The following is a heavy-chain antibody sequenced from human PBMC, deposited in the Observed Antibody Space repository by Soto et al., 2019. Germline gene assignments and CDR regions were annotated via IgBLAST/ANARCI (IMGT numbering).Heavy chain of an antibody. CDR1: GGSISSSSYY. V-gene: IGHV4-39*01. J-gene: IGHJ6*02. CDR3: ARHNGPLYVGYYYAMDV. Sequence: QLQLQASGPGLEKPSETLSLTCTVSGGSISSSSYYWGWIRQPPGKWLEWIGSIYYSGYTYYNPSHNSRVSFSVDTSKNQFSLKLSSVTAAATAVYYCARHNGPLYVGYYYAMDVWGQGTTVTVSS. CDR2: IYYSGYT. D-gene: IGHD3-16*01.